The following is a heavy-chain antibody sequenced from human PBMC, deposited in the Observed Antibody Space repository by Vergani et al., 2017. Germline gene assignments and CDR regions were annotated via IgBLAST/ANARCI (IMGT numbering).Heavy chain of an antibody. J-gene: IGHJ4*02. CDR3: ARAREGYCSSTSCRYYYFDY. Sequence: EVQLLESGGGLVQPGGSLRLSCAASGFTFSSYAMSWVRQAPGKGLEWVSAISGSGGNTYYADSVKGRFTISRHNSKNTLYLQMNSLRAEDTAVYYCARAREGYCSSTSCRYYYFDYWGQGTLVTVSS. D-gene: IGHD2-2*01. CDR2: ISGSGGNT. V-gene: IGHV3-23*01. CDR1: GFTFSSYA.